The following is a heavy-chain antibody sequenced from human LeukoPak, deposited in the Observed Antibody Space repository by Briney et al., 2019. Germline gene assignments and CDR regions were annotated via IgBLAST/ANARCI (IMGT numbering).Heavy chain of an antibody. CDR2: IYPGDSDT. CDR3: ATNSRTPFGVVTYYFDY. V-gene: IGHV5-51*01. J-gene: IGHJ4*02. CDR1: GYSFTSYW. Sequence: GESLKISCKGSGYSFTSYWIGWVRQMPGKGLEWMGIIYPGDSDTRYSPSFQGQVTISADKSNSTAYLQWSSLKASDTAMYYCATNSRTPFGVVTYYFDYWGQGTLVTVSS. D-gene: IGHD3-3*01.